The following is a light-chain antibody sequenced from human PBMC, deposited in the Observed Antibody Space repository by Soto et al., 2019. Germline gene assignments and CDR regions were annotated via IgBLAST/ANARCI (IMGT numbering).Light chain of an antibody. Sequence: EIVLTQSPATLSLSPGERATLSCRASQSVGTYFAWYQQKPGQAPRLLIYDSSNRATGIPARFSGSGSGTGFTLTISSLEPEDFAVYYCPQRSDWPSTFGGGTKVEIK. J-gene: IGKJ4*01. CDR2: DSS. CDR1: QSVGTY. CDR3: PQRSDWPST. V-gene: IGKV3-11*01.